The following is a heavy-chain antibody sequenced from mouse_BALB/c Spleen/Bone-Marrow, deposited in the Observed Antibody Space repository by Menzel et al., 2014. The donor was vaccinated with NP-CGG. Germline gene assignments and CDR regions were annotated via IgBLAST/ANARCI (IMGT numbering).Heavy chain of an antibody. V-gene: IGHV1-14*01. CDR1: GYTFTSYV. CDR2: INPYNDGT. J-gene: IGHJ3*01. Sequence: VQLQQSGPELVKHGASVKMSCKASGYTFTSYVMHWVKQKPGQGLEWIGHINPYNDGTKYNEKFKGKATLTSDKSSSTAYMELSSLTSEDSAVYYCARGGDYDWFAYWGQGTLVTVSA. CDR3: ARGGDYDWFAY. D-gene: IGHD2-4*01.